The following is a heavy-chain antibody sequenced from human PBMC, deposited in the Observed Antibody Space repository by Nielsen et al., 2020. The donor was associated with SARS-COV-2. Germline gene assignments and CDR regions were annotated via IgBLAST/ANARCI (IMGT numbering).Heavy chain of an antibody. V-gene: IGHV3-23*01. CDR3: AKVHSTGFNWFDP. CDR1: GFTFSSYA. J-gene: IGHJ5*02. D-gene: IGHD3-9*01. Sequence: GESLKISCVASGFTFSSYAMGWVRQAPGKGLEWVSIITGSETGTYYADSVKDRFAISRDNSKSTLYLQMNSLRPEDTAVYYCAKVHSTGFNWFDPWGQGTLVTVSS. CDR2: ITGSETGT.